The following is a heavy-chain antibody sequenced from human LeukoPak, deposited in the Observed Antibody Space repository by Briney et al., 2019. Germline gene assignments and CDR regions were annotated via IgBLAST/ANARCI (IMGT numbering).Heavy chain of an antibody. Sequence: PSETLSLTCTVSGGSINSSSYSWGWIRHPPGEGLGWIGTIYYSGSTYYNPSLKSRVTISVDTSQNLFSLKLSSVTAADTAVYYCAKRYYYDNSGYFDSWGQGTLVTVSS. CDR3: AKRYYYDNSGYFDS. V-gene: IGHV4-39*01. CDR2: IYYSGST. CDR1: GGSINSSSYS. D-gene: IGHD3-22*01. J-gene: IGHJ4*02.